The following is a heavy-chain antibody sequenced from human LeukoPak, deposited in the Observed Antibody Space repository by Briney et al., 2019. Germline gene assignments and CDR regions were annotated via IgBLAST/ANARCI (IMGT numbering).Heavy chain of an antibody. V-gene: IGHV4-61*02. CDR1: GGSLSSGSYY. J-gene: IGHJ4*02. CDR2: IYTSGST. CDR3: AGFKYYYDSSGYIH. Sequence: PSQTLSLTCTVSGGSLSSGSYYWSWIRQPAGKGLEWIGRIYTSGSTNYNPSLKSRVTISVDTSKNQFSLKLSSVTAADTAVYYCAGFKYYYDSSGYIHWGQGTLVTVSS. D-gene: IGHD3-22*01.